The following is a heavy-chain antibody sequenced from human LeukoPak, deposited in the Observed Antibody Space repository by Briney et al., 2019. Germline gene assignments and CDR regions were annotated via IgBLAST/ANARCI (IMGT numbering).Heavy chain of an antibody. Sequence: SGGSLRLSCAASGFTFRSYAMSWVRQAPGKGPEWVSAISGSGGGTYYADSVKGRFTISRDNSKNTLYLQMNSLRAEDTAVYYCAKVYKPDSSGYYYLTSFFDYWGQGTLVTVSS. CDR3: AKVYKPDSSGYYYLTSFFDY. CDR2: ISGSGGGT. J-gene: IGHJ4*02. CDR1: GFTFRSYA. D-gene: IGHD3-22*01. V-gene: IGHV3-23*01.